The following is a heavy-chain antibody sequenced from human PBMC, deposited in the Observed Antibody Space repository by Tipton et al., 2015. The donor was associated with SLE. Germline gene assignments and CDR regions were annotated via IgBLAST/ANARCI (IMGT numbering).Heavy chain of an antibody. CDR2: INHSGST. J-gene: IGHJ3*02. CDR3: ARVALDAFDI. CDR1: GGSFSGYY. V-gene: IGHV4-34*01. Sequence: GLVKPSETLSLTCAVYGGSFSGYYWSWIRQPPGKGLEWIGEINHSGSTNYNPSLKSRVTISVDTSKNQFSLKLSSVTAADTAVYYCARVALDAFDIWGQGTMVTVSS.